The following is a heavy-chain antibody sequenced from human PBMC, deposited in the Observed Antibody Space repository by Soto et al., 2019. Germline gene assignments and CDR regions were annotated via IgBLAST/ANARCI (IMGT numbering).Heavy chain of an antibody. CDR1: GYPFTTYG. CDR3: ARVMTTFGVVSKGPDH. J-gene: IGHJ4*02. CDR2: ISTYNGNT. V-gene: IGHV1-18*04. D-gene: IGHD3-3*01. Sequence: QVQLVQSGDEVKKPGASVKVSCKASGYPFTTYGITWVRQAPGQGLEWMGWISTYNGNTNYAQSLQGRVTMTRETSSTTEYMELRSLRSDDTAVYYCARVMTTFGVVSKGPDHWGQGNLVTVSS.